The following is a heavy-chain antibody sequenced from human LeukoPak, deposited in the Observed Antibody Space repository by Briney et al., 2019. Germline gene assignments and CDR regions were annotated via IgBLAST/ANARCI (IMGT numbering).Heavy chain of an antibody. D-gene: IGHD1-26*01. V-gene: IGHV4-4*07. J-gene: IGHJ1*01. CDR1: GGSVSNYY. CDR3: ARDSGSQGRYFQY. Sequence: SETLSLTCTVSGGSVSNYYWSWIRQPAGKGLQWIGRIHTSGTTNYNPSLESRVTMSADTSKNQFSLKLSSVTAADTAVYYCARDSGSQGRYFQYWGQGTLVTVSS. CDR2: IHTSGTT.